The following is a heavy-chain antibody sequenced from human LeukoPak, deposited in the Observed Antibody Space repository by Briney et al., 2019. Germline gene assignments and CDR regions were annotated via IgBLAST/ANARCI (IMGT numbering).Heavy chain of an antibody. V-gene: IGHV4-59*01. CDR3: ARVVCSGGTCYPAY. CDR1: GGSISTYY. Sequence: SETLSLTCTVSGGSISTYYWSWIRQPPGEGLEWTGYIYYSGSTNSSPSLKSRVTISVDTSKNQFSLKLSSVTAADTAVYYCARVVCSGGTCYPAYWGQGTLVTVSS. J-gene: IGHJ4*02. D-gene: IGHD2-15*01. CDR2: IYYSGST.